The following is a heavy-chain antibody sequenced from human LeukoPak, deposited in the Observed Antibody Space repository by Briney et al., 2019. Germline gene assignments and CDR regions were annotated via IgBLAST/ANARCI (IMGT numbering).Heavy chain of an antibody. CDR2: IYSGGST. Sequence: GGSLRLSCAASGFTVSSNYMSWVRQAPGKGLEWVSVIYSGGSTYYADSVKGRFTISRDNSKNTLYLQMNSLRAEDTAVYYGARGGGVYYYYGMDVWGQGTTVTVSS. CDR3: ARGGGVYYYYGMDV. D-gene: IGHD3-10*01. J-gene: IGHJ6*02. V-gene: IGHV3-53*01. CDR1: GFTVSSNY.